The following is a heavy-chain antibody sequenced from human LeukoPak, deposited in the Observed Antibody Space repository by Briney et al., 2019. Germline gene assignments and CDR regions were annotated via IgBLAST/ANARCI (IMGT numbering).Heavy chain of an antibody. CDR1: GFAFEDYA. D-gene: IGHD3-22*01. CDR3: AKAGYYYDSSGYSLDY. V-gene: IGHV3-43*02. J-gene: IGHJ4*02. Sequence: GGSLRLSCAACGFAFEDYAMHWVRQAPGKGLEGVSLISGDGGSTYYADSVKGRFTISRDNSKNSLYLQMNSLRTEDTALYYCAKAGYYYDSSGYSLDYWGQGTLVTVSS. CDR2: ISGDGGST.